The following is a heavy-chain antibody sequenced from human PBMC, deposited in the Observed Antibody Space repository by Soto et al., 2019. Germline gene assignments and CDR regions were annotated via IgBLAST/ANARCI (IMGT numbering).Heavy chain of an antibody. V-gene: IGHV1-69*02. CDR3: ARGSEVTSTRGWFAP. Sequence: QVQLVQSGAEVKKPGSSVKVSCKASGGTFSSYTISWVRQAPGQGLEWMGRIIPILGIANYAQKFQGRVTITADKPTSTAYIELSSLRAEDTAVYYCARGSEVTSTRGWFAPWGQGTLVTVSS. CDR2: IIPILGIA. J-gene: IGHJ5*02. D-gene: IGHD2-21*02. CDR1: GGTFSSYT.